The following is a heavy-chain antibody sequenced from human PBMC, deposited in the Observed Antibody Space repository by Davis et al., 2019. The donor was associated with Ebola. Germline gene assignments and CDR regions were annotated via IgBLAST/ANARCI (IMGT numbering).Heavy chain of an antibody. CDR2: IKGKTDGGTT. CDR3: AKGGDFDY. D-gene: IGHD3-10*01. CDR1: GFIFSNAW. V-gene: IGHV3-15*01. J-gene: IGHJ4*02. Sequence: GESLKISCAASGFIFSNAWMSWVRQAPGKGLEWVGRIKGKTDGGTTDYAAPVKGRVTISRDDSKNTLFLQMNSLRAEDTAVYYCAKGGDFDYWGQGSLVTVSP.